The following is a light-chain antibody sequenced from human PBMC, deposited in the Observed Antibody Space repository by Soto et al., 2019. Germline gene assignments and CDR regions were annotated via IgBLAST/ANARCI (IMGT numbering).Light chain of an antibody. CDR1: SSEV. CDR3: CSYAPSANFVV. V-gene: IGLV2-23*01. J-gene: IGLJ2*01. CDR2: EGT. Sequence: QSVLTQPASVSGSPGPSITISCTGTSSEVSWYQQHPDKAPKLMIYEGTRRPSGVSDRFSGSRSDNTASLTISGLQAEDEADYYCCSYAPSANFVVFGGGTKLTVL.